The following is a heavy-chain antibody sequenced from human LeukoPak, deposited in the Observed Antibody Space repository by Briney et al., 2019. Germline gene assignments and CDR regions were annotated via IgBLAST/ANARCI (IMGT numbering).Heavy chain of an antibody. CDR1: GYTFIDYH. Sequence: ASVKVSCKASGYTFIDYHLHWVRQAPGQGLEWMGRINPKSGSTNYAQKFQGRVTMTRDTSISTAYMELSSLRSDDTAVYFCVRDIDYYDSSGFGGGYYYYYYMDVWGRGTTVTVSS. J-gene: IGHJ6*03. CDR2: INPKSGST. CDR3: VRDIDYYDSSGFGGGYYYYYYMDV. V-gene: IGHV1-2*06. D-gene: IGHD3-22*01.